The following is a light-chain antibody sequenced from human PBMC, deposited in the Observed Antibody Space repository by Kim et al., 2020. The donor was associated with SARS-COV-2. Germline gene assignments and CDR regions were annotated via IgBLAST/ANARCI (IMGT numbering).Light chain of an antibody. Sequence: QAGLTQPPSMSKGLRQTATLTCTGNSNNVGDQGAAWLQQHQGHPPKLLSYRNNNRPSGISERLSVSRSGNTASLTITGLQAEDEADYYCSAWDSSLGAWVFGGGTQLTVL. CDR3: SAWDSSLGAWV. J-gene: IGLJ2*01. CDR2: RNN. CDR1: SNNVGDQG. V-gene: IGLV10-54*01.